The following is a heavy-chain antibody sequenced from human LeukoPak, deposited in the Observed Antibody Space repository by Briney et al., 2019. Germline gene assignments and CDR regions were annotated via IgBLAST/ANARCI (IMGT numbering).Heavy chain of an antibody. CDR2: ISYDGSNK. D-gene: IGHD3-22*01. CDR3: AKNQYYYDSSGYDWFDP. J-gene: IGHJ5*02. Sequence: GRSLRLSRAASGFTFSSYAMHRVRQAPGKGLEWVAVISYDGSNKYYADSVKGRFTISRDNSKNTLYLQMNSLRAEDTAVYYCAKNQYYYDSSGYDWFDPWGQGTLVAVSS. CDR1: GFTFSSYA. V-gene: IGHV3-30*04.